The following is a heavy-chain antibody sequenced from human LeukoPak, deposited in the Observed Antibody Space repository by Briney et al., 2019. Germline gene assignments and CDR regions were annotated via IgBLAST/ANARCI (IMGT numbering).Heavy chain of an antibody. V-gene: IGHV5-51*01. CDR3: ARYTTGDFDY. D-gene: IGHD1-1*01. CDR1: GYSFISYW. Sequence: GESLKICCKASGYSFISYWIGWVRQMPGKGLEWMGVINPSDSDTKYSPSFEGHVTISADKSISTAYLQWSSLRASDSAMYYCARYTTGDFDYWGQGTLVTVSS. CDR2: INPSDSDT. J-gene: IGHJ4*02.